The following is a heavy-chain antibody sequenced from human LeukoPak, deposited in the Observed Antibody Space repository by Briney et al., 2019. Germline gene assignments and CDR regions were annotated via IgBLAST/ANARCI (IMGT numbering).Heavy chain of an antibody. Sequence: PGGSLRLSCAASGFTFSSYGMHWVRQAPGKGLEWVAFIRYDGSNKYYADSVKGRFTISRDNAKNSLYLQMNSLRAEDTAVYYCARGKTVLRYFETDYWGQGTLVTVSS. CDR1: GFTFSSYG. CDR2: IRYDGSNK. J-gene: IGHJ4*02. D-gene: IGHD3-9*01. V-gene: IGHV3-30*02. CDR3: ARGKTVLRYFETDY.